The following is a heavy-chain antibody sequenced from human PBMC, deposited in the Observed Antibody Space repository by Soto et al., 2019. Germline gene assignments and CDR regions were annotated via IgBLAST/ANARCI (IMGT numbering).Heavy chain of an antibody. J-gene: IGHJ6*03. CDR3: AREGEYCTKGVCQVYYYSMDV. CDR1: GGSFSGYY. D-gene: IGHD2-8*01. Sequence: SETLSLTCAVYGGSFSGYYWSWIRQPPGKGLEWIGEINHSGSTNYNPSLKSRVTISVDTSKNQFSLKLSSVTAADTAVYYCAREGEYCTKGVCQVYYYSMDVWGKGTTVTVSS. CDR2: INHSGST. V-gene: IGHV4-34*01.